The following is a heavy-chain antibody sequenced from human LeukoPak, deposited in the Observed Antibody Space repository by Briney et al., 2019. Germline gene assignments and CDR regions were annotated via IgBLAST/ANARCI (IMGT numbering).Heavy chain of an antibody. CDR2: IYPGDSDT. D-gene: IGHD6-13*01. CDR3: ARHSRSWYPYYYYYMDV. J-gene: IGHJ6*03. CDR1: GYSFTSYW. V-gene: IGHV5-51*01. Sequence: GESLKISCKGSGYSFTSYWIGWVRQMPGRGLEWMGIIYPGDSDTRYSPSFQGQVTISADKSISTAYLQWSSLKASDTAMYYCARHSRSWYPYYYYYMDVWGKGTTVTVSS.